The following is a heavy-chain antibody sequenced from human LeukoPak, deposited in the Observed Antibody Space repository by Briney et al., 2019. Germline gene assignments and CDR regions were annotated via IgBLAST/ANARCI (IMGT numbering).Heavy chain of an antibody. CDR3: ARINYYDSSGYYTEPAFDI. CDR2: IYYSGST. Sequence: PSETLSLACTVSGVSISSYYWSWIRQPPGKGLEWIGYIYYSGSTNYNPSLKSRVTISVDTSKNQFSLKLSSVTAADTAVYYCARINYYDSSGYYTEPAFDIWGQGTMVTVSS. D-gene: IGHD3-22*01. CDR1: GVSISSYY. V-gene: IGHV4-59*01. J-gene: IGHJ3*02.